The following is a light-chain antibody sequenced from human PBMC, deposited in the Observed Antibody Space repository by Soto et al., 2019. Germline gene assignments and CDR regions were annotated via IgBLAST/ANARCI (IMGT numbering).Light chain of an antibody. CDR3: QQFSSYPLT. CDR1: QSLNRRY. CDR2: DAS. J-gene: IGKJ4*01. V-gene: IGKV3-20*01. Sequence: EILLMQSPGTMSLSPGERATLSCRASQSLNRRYLAWYQQKPGQAPRLLIYDASSRATGIPDRFSGGGSGTDFTLTISRLEPEDFAVYYCQQFSSYPLTFGGGTKV.